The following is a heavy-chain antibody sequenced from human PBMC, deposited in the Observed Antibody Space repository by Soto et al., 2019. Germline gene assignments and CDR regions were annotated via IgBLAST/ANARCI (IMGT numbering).Heavy chain of an antibody. CDR2: IIPIFGTA. V-gene: IGHV1-69*01. D-gene: IGHD2-15*01. J-gene: IGHJ4*02. Sequence: QVQLVQSGAEVKKPGSSVKVSCKASGGTFSSYAISWVRQAPGQGLEWMGGIIPIFGTANYAQKFQGRVTMTADESTSTAYMELSSLRSEDTAVYYCARQYCSGGSCYPDLDYWGQGTLVTVSS. CDR1: GGTFSSYA. CDR3: ARQYCSGGSCYPDLDY.